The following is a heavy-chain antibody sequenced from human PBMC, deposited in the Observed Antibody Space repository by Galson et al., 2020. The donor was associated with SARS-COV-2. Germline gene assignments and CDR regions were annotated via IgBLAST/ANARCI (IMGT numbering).Heavy chain of an antibody. CDR2: IDWDDDK. J-gene: IGHJ6*02. CDR3: AWIDYGDYYYYGMDV. CDR1: GFSLSTSGMC. V-gene: IGHV2-70*11. Sequence: ESGPTLVQPTQTLTLTCTFSGFSLSTSGMCVSWIRQPPGKALEWLARIDWDDDKYYSTSLKTRLTISKDTSKNQVVLTMTNMDPVDTATYYCAWIDYGDYYYYGMDVWGQGTTVTVSS. D-gene: IGHD4-17*01.